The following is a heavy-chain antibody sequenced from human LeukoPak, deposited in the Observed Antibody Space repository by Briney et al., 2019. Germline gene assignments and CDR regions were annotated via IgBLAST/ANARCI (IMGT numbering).Heavy chain of an antibody. Sequence: GGSLRLSCAVAGFTFSNYGMSWVRQAPGKGLEWVSSISDSGGSTYYADSVKGRFTISRDNSKNTLYLQMNSLRAEDTAIYYCAKNGDRGAYCTGGTCYPYFYYYMDVWGKGTTVTI. CDR2: ISDSGGST. J-gene: IGHJ6*03. CDR1: GFTFSNYG. CDR3: AKNGDRGAYCTGGTCYPYFYYYMDV. V-gene: IGHV3-23*01. D-gene: IGHD2-15*01.